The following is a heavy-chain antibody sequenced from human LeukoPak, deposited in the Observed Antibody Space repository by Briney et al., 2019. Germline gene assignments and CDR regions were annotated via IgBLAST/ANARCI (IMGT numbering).Heavy chain of an antibody. CDR2: ISGSGSST. J-gene: IGHJ4*02. V-gene: IGHV3-23*01. Sequence: GGSLRLSCAASGFTFSSYAMSWVRQAPGKGLEWVSAISGSGSSTFYADSVKGRFTISRDNSKNTLYLQMNSLRAEDTAVYYCAKDIVAGDIVVVPDYWGQGTLVTVSS. CDR1: GFTFSSYA. CDR3: AKDIVAGDIVVVPDY. D-gene: IGHD2-2*01.